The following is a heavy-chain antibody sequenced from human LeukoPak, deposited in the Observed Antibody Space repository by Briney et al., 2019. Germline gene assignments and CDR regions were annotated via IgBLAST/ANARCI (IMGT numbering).Heavy chain of an antibody. V-gene: IGHV3-23*01. Sequence: GGSLRLSCAASGFGFGSYGMNWVRQAPGKGLEWVSGIRDSGATTFYADSVRGRFTISRDNPKNTLYLQMNSLRAEDMAVYYCAKDGGTYSPYYFDSWGQGTLVTVSS. CDR2: IRDSGATT. D-gene: IGHD1-26*01. J-gene: IGHJ4*02. CDR1: GFGFGSYG. CDR3: AKDGGTYSPYYFDS.